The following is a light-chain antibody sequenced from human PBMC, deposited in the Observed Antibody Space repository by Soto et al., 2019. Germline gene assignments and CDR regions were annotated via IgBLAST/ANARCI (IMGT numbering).Light chain of an antibody. Sequence: DIQLTQSPSSMSASVGYRVTITFRASQTICTYLNCYQHKQGRAPSLLIYAASSLQSGVPSRFSGSGSGTDYTLTISRLEPEDFAVYYCLPYGSSGRFGHGTKVDVK. V-gene: IGKV1-39*01. J-gene: IGKJ1*01. CDR3: LPYGSSGR. CDR1: QTICTY. CDR2: AAS.